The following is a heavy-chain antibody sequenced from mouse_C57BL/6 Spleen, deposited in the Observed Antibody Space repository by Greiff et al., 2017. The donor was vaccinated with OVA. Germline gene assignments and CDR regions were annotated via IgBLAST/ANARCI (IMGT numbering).Heavy chain of an antibody. J-gene: IGHJ2*01. Sequence: EVQVVESGGDLVKPGGSLKLSCAASGFTFSSYGMSWVRQTPDKRLEWVATISSGGSYTYYPDSVKGRFTISRDNAKNTLYLQMSSLKSEDTAMYYCARQDYGSHYFDYWGQGTTLTVSS. D-gene: IGHD1-1*01. V-gene: IGHV5-6*01. CDR2: ISSGGSYT. CDR1: GFTFSSYG. CDR3: ARQDYGSHYFDY.